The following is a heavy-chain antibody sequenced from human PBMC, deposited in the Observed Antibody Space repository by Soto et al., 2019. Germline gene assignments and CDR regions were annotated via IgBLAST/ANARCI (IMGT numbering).Heavy chain of an antibody. Sequence: SQTLSLTCAISGDSVSSNSGAWNWIRQSPSRGLEWLGKTYYRSKWYNEYAESVKSRITINPDTSKNQFSLQLNSVTPEDTAVYYCAREGRLGYSYGYYYYYGMDVWGQGTTVTVSS. D-gene: IGHD5-18*01. CDR1: GDSVSSNSGA. CDR2: TYYRSKWYN. J-gene: IGHJ6*02. V-gene: IGHV6-1*01. CDR3: AREGRLGYSYGYYYYYGMDV.